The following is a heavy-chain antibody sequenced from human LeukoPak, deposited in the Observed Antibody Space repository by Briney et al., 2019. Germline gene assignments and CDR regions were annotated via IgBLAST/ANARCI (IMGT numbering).Heavy chain of an antibody. D-gene: IGHD3-3*01. J-gene: IGHJ4*02. CDR1: EFSVGSNY. CDR3: ARGGAILEDFDY. V-gene: IGHV3-66*01. Sequence: SGGSLRLSCAASEFSVGSNYMTWVRQAPGKGLEWVSLIYSGGSTYYADSVKGRFTISRDNSKNTLYLQMNSLRAEDTAVYYCARGGAILEDFDYWGQGTLVTVSS. CDR2: IYSGGST.